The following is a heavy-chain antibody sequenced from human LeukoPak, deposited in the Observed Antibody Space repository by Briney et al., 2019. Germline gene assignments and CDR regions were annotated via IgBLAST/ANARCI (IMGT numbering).Heavy chain of an antibody. Sequence: GGSLRLSCAASGFTFSSYSMNWVRQAPGKGPEWVSYISSSSSTIYYADSVKGRFTISRDNAKNSLYLQMNSLRAEDTAVYYCARDGIVDYYYYMDVWGKGTTVTVSS. CDR1: GFTFSSYS. D-gene: IGHD1-26*01. CDR3: ARDGIVDYYYYMDV. V-gene: IGHV3-48*04. CDR2: ISSSSSTI. J-gene: IGHJ6*03.